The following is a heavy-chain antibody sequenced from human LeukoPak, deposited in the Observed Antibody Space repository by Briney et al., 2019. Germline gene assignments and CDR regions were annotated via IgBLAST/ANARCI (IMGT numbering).Heavy chain of an antibody. J-gene: IGHJ4*02. CDR1: GDSITTSGYY. CDR2: IHYIGNT. CDR3: AGVRDDYFFDY. Sequence: PSETLSLTCTVSGDSITTSGYYWSWIRRHPGAGLEWIAYIHYIGNTYYNPSLESRVTMSIDTSSNQFSLNVASVTAADTAVYFCAGVRDDYFFDYWGQGILVTVSS. V-gene: IGHV4-31*03. D-gene: IGHD3-3*01.